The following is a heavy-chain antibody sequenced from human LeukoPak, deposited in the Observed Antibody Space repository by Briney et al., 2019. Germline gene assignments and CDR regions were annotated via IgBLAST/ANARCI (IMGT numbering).Heavy chain of an antibody. CDR1: GGTFTSYA. Sequence: SVKVSCKASGGTFTSYAISWVRQAPGQGLEWMGGIIPIFGTANYAQKFQGRVTITTDESTGTAYMELSSLRSEDTAVYYCASRGSGSGGYFDYWGQGTLVTVSS. J-gene: IGHJ4*02. CDR3: ASRGSGSGGYFDY. CDR2: IIPIFGTA. V-gene: IGHV1-69*05. D-gene: IGHD3-10*01.